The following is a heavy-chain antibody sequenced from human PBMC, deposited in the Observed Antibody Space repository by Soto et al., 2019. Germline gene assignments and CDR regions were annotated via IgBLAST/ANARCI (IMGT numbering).Heavy chain of an antibody. CDR2: INPSGGST. CDR1: GYTFTSYY. V-gene: IGHV1-46*03. CDR3: ARENNVAAAGNNGMDV. D-gene: IGHD6-13*01. J-gene: IGHJ6*02. Sequence: ASVKVSCKASGYTFTSYYMHWVRQAPGQGLEWMGIINPSGGSTSYAQKFQGRVTMTRDTSTSTVYMELSSLRSEDTAVYYCARENNVAAAGNNGMDVWGQGTTVTVSS.